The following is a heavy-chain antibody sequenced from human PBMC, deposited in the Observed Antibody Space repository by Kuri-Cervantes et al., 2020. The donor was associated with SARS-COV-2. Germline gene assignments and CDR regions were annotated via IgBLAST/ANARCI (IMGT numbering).Heavy chain of an antibody. D-gene: IGHD1-1*01. V-gene: IGHV3-21*01. CDR1: GFTFSSYS. J-gene: IGHJ4*02. Sequence: GGSLRLSCAASGFTFSSYSMNWVRQAPGKGLEWVSSISSSSSYIYYADSVKGRFTISRGNAKNSLYLQMNSLRAEDTAVYYCARPAETGTRFDYWGQGTLVTVSS. CDR2: ISSSSSYI. CDR3: ARPAETGTRFDY.